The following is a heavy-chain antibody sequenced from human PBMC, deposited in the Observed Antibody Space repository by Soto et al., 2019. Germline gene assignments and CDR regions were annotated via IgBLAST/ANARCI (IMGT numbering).Heavy chain of an antibody. CDR3: TTDLWRIAVVVGSTGYFNT. V-gene: IGHV3-15*01. CDR2: IKSKSDGGTT. Sequence: GGSLRLSCAASGFTFSDAWMSWVRQAPGKGLDWVGRIKSKSDGGTTEYAAPVRGRFTISRDDSKNTLYLQMNSLKTEDTAVYYCTTDLWRIAVVVGSTGYFNTWGQGTPVTVSS. D-gene: IGHD2-15*01. CDR1: GFTFSDAW. J-gene: IGHJ5*02.